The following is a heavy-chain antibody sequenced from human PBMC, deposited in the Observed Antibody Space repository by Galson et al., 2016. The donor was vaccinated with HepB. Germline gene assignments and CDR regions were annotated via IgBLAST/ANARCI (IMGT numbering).Heavy chain of an antibody. J-gene: IGHJ4*02. D-gene: IGHD1-7*01. CDR3: ARDPDKWNFRTIDH. CDR2: IIIDGSSK. CDR1: GFTFSTHA. Sequence: SLRLSCAASGFTFSTHAMHWVRQAPGKGLEWVAAIIIDGSSKYYADSVMGRFTISRDNSKNTLYLQMNSLRTEDTAVHHFARDPDKWNFRTIDHWGQGTLVTVSS. V-gene: IGHV3-30-3*01.